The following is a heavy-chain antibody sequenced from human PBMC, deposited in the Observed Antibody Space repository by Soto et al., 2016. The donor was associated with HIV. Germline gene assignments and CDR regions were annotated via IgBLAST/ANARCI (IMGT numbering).Heavy chain of an antibody. CDR2: ISWNGGST. D-gene: IGHD3-10*01. V-gene: IGHV3-20*04. J-gene: IGHJ6*02. CDR3: ARDRGYYYGSGSSKAVYYYGMDV. Sequence: EVQLVESGGGVVRPGGSLRLSCAASGFTFDDYGMSWVRQAPGKGLEWVSGISWNGGSTGYVDSVKGRFTIFRDNAKNSLYLQMNSLRVEDTALYYCARDRGYYYGSGSSKAVYYYGMDVWGQGTTVTVSS. CDR1: GFTFDDYG.